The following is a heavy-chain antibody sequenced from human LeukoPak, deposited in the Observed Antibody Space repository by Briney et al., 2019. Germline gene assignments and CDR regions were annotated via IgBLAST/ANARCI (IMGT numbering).Heavy chain of an antibody. CDR2: ISGSGGST. D-gene: IGHD6-13*01. Sequence: PGGSLRLSCAASGFTFSSYAMSWVRQAPGKGLAWVSGISGSGGSTYYADSVKGRFTISRDNSKNTLYLQMNSLRAEDTAVYYCAKDRIAAAGTIPYFDYWGQGTLVTVSS. CDR3: AKDRIAAAGTIPYFDY. J-gene: IGHJ4*02. CDR1: GFTFSSYA. V-gene: IGHV3-23*01.